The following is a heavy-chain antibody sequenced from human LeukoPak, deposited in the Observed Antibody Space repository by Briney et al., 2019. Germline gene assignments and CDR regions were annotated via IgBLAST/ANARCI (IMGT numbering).Heavy chain of an antibody. CDR2: INPKNGVT. V-gene: IGHV1-2*02. CDR3: ARGDFSDTAAYYYD. D-gene: IGHD3-22*01. J-gene: IGHJ4*02. Sequence: ASVTVSCTASGYTFIFYYIRWVRQAPGQGIEWMGWINPKNGVTNYAQKFQGRVTLTRDTSFSTAFMVLNRLRSDDTAVYYCARGDFSDTAAYYYDWGQGTLVTVSS. CDR1: GYTFIFYY.